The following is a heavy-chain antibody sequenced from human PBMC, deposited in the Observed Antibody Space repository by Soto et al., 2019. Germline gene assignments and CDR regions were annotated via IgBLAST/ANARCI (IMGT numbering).Heavy chain of an antibody. V-gene: IGHV1-46*01. D-gene: IGHD2-15*01. CDR2: INPSGGST. J-gene: IGHJ6*02. CDR3: ARAKYCSGGSCYSEDYYYGMDV. CDR1: GYTFTSYY. Sequence: ASVKVSCKASGYTFTSYYMHWVRHAPGQGLEWMGIINPSGGSTSYAQKFQGRVTMTRDTSTSTVYMELSSLRSEDTAVYYCARAKYCSGGSCYSEDYYYGMDVWGQGTTVTVSS.